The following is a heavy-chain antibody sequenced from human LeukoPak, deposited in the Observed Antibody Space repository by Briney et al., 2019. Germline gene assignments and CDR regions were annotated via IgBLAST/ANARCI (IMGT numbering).Heavy chain of an antibody. Sequence: SQTLSLTCAISGDXVSRNSAAWNWIRQSPSRGLEWLGRTYYRSKWYNDYAVSVESRITINPDTSKNQFFLQLNSVTPEDTAVYYCARADGDRDGYNFWFDPWGQGTLVTVSS. CDR2: TYYRSKWYN. V-gene: IGHV6-1*01. CDR3: ARADGDRDGYNFWFDP. D-gene: IGHD5-24*01. J-gene: IGHJ5*02. CDR1: GDXVSRNSAA.